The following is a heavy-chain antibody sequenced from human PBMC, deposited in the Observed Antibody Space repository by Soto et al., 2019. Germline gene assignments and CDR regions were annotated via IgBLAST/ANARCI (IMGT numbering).Heavy chain of an antibody. J-gene: IGHJ4*02. Sequence: QVQLVESGGGAVQPGRSLRLSCAASGFTFSNYAMYWVRQAPGKGLEWLAVISYDVSNKYYSDSVKGRFTISRDNSKSTVYLQMNSLRPEDTAVYYCARDGTDCGGDCYYLDWGQGTLVTVSS. D-gene: IGHD2-21*02. CDR3: ARDGTDCGGDCYYLD. V-gene: IGHV3-30*04. CDR2: ISYDVSNK. CDR1: GFTFSNYA.